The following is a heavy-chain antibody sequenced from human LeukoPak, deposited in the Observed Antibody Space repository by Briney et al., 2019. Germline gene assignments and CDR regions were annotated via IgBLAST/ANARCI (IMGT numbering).Heavy chain of an antibody. D-gene: IGHD2-2*01. CDR3: TRHAVGSSGTIDY. V-gene: IGHV3-73*01. CDR1: GFTFSGSA. Sequence: PGGSLRLSCAASGFTFSGSAMHWVRQASGKGLEWVGRIRSKANSYVTAYAASVKGRFTISRDDSKNTAYLQMNSLKTEDTAVYYCTRHAVGSSGTIDYWGQGTLVTVSS. J-gene: IGHJ4*02. CDR2: IRSKANSYVT.